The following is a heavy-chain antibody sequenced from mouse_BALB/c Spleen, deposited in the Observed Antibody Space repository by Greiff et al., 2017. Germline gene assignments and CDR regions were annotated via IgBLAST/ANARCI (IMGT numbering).Heavy chain of an antibody. CDR1: GYSITSDYA. D-gene: IGHD1-1*02. CDR3: TRWYYWYFDF. J-gene: IGHJ1*01. CDR2: ISYSGST. V-gene: IGHV3-2*02. Sequence: DVQLQESGPGLVKPSQSLSLTCTVTGYSITSDYAWNWIRQFPGNKLEWVGYISYSGSTSYNPSLKSRISITRDTSKNLFFLQLNSVTTEDTATYCATRWYYWYFDFWGAGTTVTVSS.